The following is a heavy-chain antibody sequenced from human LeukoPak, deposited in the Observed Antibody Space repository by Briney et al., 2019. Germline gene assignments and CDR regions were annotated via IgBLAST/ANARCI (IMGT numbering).Heavy chain of an antibody. D-gene: IGHD6-19*01. CDR2: IYYSGST. CDR3: ARHGYSSGSLAWFDP. J-gene: IGHJ5*02. Sequence: SETLSLTCTVAGGSISSYYWSWIRQPPGKGLEWIGYIYYSGSTNYNPSLKSRVTISVDTSKNQFSLKPSSVTDADTAVYYCARHGYSSGSLAWFDPWGQGTQVTVSS. CDR1: GGSISSYY. V-gene: IGHV4-59*01.